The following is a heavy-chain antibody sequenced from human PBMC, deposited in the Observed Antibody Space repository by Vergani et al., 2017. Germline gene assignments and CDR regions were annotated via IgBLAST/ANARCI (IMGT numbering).Heavy chain of an antibody. CDR2: VSGSSATP. V-gene: IGHV3-23*01. D-gene: IGHD5-12*01. J-gene: IGHJ4*02. CDR1: GFSFLGYA. CDR3: TKGSRGYTGYFFDY. Sequence: VQLLESGGGLVQPGGSLRLSCEASGFSFLGYAMSWVRQAPGKGLEWVSSVSGSSATPYYADSVKGRFIISRDNSKNTLHLQMNSLRADDTAVYYCTKGSRGYTGYFFDYWGQGTLATVSS.